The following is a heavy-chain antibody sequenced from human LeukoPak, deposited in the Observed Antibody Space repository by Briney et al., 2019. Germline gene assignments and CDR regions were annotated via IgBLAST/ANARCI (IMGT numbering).Heavy chain of an antibody. D-gene: IGHD2-2*01. V-gene: IGHV4-31*03. CDR2: IYYSGST. Sequence: SQTLSLTCTVSGGSINSGGYYWAWIRQHRERGLEWIGYIYYSGSTHYNPSLQSRVTISVDTSKNQFSLNLNSVTAADTAVYYCARVIVVVPIGVYHYYAMDVWGQGTTVTVSS. CDR3: ARVIVVVPIGVYHYYAMDV. CDR1: GGSINSGGYY. J-gene: IGHJ6*02.